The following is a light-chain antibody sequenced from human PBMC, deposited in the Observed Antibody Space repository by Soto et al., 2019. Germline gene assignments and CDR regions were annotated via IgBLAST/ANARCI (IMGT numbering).Light chain of an antibody. CDR2: GAS. J-gene: IGKJ1*01. Sequence: IGVTQSPATLSVSKGERATLSCRASQSVSNSLAWLQQTPGQGPRLLIYGASTRATGIPARFSGSGSGTEFTLTISSLQSEDFVVDYCQHSPKWPPPFCQGTKVDIK. CDR1: QSVSNS. CDR3: QHSPKWPPP. V-gene: IGKV3-15*01.